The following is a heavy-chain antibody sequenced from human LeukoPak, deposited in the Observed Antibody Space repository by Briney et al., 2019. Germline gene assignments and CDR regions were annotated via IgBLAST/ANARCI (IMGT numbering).Heavy chain of an antibody. CDR3: ARDEGISGTTFDY. J-gene: IGHJ4*02. CDR1: GYTFTGYY. Sequence: ASVKVSCRTSGYTFTGYYMHWVRQAPGHGLEWMGWINLNSGGTNYARNFQGRVTMTRDTSITTVYLELSRLRSDDTAVYYCARDEGISGTTFDYWGQGTLVTVSS. CDR2: INLNSGGT. V-gene: IGHV1-2*02. D-gene: IGHD1-7*01.